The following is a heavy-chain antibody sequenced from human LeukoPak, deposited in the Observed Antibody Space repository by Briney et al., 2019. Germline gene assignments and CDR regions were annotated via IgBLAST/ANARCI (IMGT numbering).Heavy chain of an antibody. CDR2: FDPEDGET. Sequence: ASVKVSCKVSGYTLTELSMHWVRQAPGKGLEWMGGFDPEDGETIYAQKFQGRVTMTEDTSTDTAYMELSSLRSEDTAVYYCATGLGVRGVISLNYYYYGMDVWGQGTTVTVSS. J-gene: IGHJ6*02. D-gene: IGHD3-10*01. CDR3: ATGLGVRGVISLNYYYYGMDV. CDR1: GYTLTELS. V-gene: IGHV1-24*01.